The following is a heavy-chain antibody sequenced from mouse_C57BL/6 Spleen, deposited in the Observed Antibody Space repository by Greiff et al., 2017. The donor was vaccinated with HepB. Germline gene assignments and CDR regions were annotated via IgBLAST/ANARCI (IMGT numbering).Heavy chain of an antibody. V-gene: IGHV5-4*01. CDR3: ARDPYGNYYFDY. D-gene: IGHD2-1*01. CDR2: ISDGGSYT. J-gene: IGHJ2*01. Sequence: EVQGVESGGGLVKPGGSLKLSCAASGFTFSSYAMSWVRQTPEKRLEWVATISDGGSYTYYPDNVKGRFTISRDNAKNNLYLQMSHLKSEDTAMYYCARDPYGNYYFDYWGQGTTLTVSS. CDR1: GFTFSSYA.